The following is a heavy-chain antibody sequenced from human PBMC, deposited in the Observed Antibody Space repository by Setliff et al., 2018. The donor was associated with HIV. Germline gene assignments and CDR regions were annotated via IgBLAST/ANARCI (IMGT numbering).Heavy chain of an antibody. CDR1: GYTFTGYY. CDR3: ARDQISAYSYGGDVYYYYMDV. D-gene: IGHD5-18*01. J-gene: IGHJ6*03. Sequence: ASVKVSCKASGYTFTGYYMHWVRQAPGQGLEWMGYFDPQDGKTIYAQKFQGRVTMTEDTSTYTAYMELSGLRSEDKAVYYCARDQISAYSYGGDVYYYYMDVWGKGTTVTVS. CDR2: FDPQDGKT. V-gene: IGHV1-24*01.